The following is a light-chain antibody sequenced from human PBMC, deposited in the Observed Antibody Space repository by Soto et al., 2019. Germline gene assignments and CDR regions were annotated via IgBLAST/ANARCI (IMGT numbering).Light chain of an antibody. Sequence: EIVLTQSPGTLSLSPGERATLSCRASQSVSSNYLAWYQQKPGQAPRLLIYDASSRATGIPDRFSGSGSGTDFTLTISRLEPKDFAVYYCQQYGSSPLTFGGGTKVEIK. CDR2: DAS. J-gene: IGKJ4*01. CDR3: QQYGSSPLT. CDR1: QSVSSNY. V-gene: IGKV3-20*01.